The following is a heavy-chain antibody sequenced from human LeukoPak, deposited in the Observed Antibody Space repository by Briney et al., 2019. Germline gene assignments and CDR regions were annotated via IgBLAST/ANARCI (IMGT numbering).Heavy chain of an antibody. D-gene: IGHD6-13*01. Sequence: PSETLSLTCTVSGGSMSSYYWSWIRQPAGKGLEWIGRMYTSGSTNYNPSLKSRVTMSIDTSKKHFSLNLDSVTAADTAVYYCATYDPQLAFDNWGQGSLVTVSS. CDR2: MYTSGST. CDR1: GGSMSSYY. J-gene: IGHJ4*02. V-gene: IGHV4-4*07. CDR3: ATYDPQLAFDN.